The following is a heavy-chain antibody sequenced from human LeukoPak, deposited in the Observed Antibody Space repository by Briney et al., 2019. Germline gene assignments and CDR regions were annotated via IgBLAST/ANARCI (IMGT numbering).Heavy chain of an antibody. CDR2: IYHSGST. V-gene: IGHV4-4*02. CDR3: ARHKKSYYDFWSGYRGPFDY. D-gene: IGHD3-3*01. CDR1: GGSISSSNW. J-gene: IGHJ4*02. Sequence: PSETLSLTCAVSGGSISSSNWWSWVRQPPGKGLEWIGEIYHSGSTNYNPSLKSRVTISVDKSKNQFSLKLSSVTAADTAVYYCARHKKSYYDFWSGYRGPFDYWGQGTLVTVSS.